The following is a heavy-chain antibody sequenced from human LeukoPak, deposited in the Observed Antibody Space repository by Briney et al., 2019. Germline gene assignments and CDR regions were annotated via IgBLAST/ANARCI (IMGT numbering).Heavy chain of an antibody. CDR1: GFNFRDHW. Sequence: GGSLRLSCAVSGFNFRDHWMDWVRQAPGKGLEWVGRIKSKTDGGTTDYAAPVKGRFTISRDDSKNTLYLQMNSLKTEDTAVYYCTTSRYSYGYGWFDPWGQGTLVTVSS. CDR3: TTSRYSYGYGWFDP. CDR2: IKSKTDGGTT. D-gene: IGHD5-18*01. J-gene: IGHJ5*02. V-gene: IGHV3-15*07.